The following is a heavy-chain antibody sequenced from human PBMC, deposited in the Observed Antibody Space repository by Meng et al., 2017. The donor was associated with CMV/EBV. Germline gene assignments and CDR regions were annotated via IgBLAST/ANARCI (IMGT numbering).Heavy chain of an antibody. D-gene: IGHD6-13*01. V-gene: IGHV4-34*01. CDR2: INHSGST. CDR1: GGSFSGYY. CDR3: ARAAGSRWYRGYYYGMDV. J-gene: IGHJ6*02. Sequence: GSLRLSCAVYGGSFSGYYWSWIRQPPGKGLEWIGEINHSGSTNYNPSLKSRVTISVDTSKNQFSLKLSPVTAADTAVYYCARAAGSRWYRGYYYGMDVWGQGTTVTVSS.